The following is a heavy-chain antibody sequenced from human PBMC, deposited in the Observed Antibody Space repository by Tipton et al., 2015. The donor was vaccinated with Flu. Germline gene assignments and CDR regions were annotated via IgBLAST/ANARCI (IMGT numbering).Heavy chain of an antibody. CDR3: ATEIVWQGGDTYYYGMDV. J-gene: IGHJ6*02. CDR2: ISWDGGRT. V-gene: IGHV3-43D*03. Sequence: GSLRLSCEASGLTFDGYALHWDRQAPGKGLEWVSVISWDGGRTFYADSVKGRFTISRDNRKNFLYLQMNSLRPEDTAHYYCATEIVWQGGDTYYYGMDVWGQGTTVSVPS. CDR1: GLTFDGYA. D-gene: IGHD5/OR15-5a*01.